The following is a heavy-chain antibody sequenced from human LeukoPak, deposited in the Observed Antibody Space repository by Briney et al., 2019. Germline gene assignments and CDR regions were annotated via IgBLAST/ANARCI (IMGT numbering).Heavy chain of an antibody. CDR1: GGSFSGYY. CDR2: INHSGST. J-gene: IGHJ4*02. Sequence: SETLSLTCAVYGGSFSGYYWSWIRQPPGKGLEWIGEINHSGSTNYNPSLKSRVTISVDTSKNQFFLTVNSVTAADTALYYCARLTLLPTHIDYWGQGTLVTVSS. V-gene: IGHV4-34*01. CDR3: ARLTLLPTHIDY. D-gene: IGHD2-15*01.